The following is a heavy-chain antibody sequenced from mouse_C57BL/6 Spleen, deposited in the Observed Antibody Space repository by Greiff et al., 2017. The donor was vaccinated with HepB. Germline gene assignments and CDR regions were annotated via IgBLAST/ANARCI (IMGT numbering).Heavy chain of an antibody. CDR3: TRWRSCAMDY. J-gene: IGHJ4*01. V-gene: IGHV1-15*01. CDR1: GYTFTDYE. CDR2: VDPETGGT. Sequence: QVQLQQSGAELVRPGASVTLSCKASGYTFTDYEMHWVKQTPVHGLEWIGAVDPETGGTAYNQKFKGKAILTADKSSSTAYMELRRVTSEDSAVYYCTRWRSCAMDYWAQGTAVTVSS.